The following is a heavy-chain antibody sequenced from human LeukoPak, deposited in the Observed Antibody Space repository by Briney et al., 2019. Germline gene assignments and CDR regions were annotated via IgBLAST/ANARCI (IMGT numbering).Heavy chain of an antibody. Sequence: ASVKVSCEASGYTFTSYGISWVRQAPGQGLEWMGGIIPIFGTANYAQKFQGRVTITADKSTSTAYMGLSSLRSEDTAVYYCARRDGYNFDYRGQGTLVTVSS. CDR1: GYTFTSYG. J-gene: IGHJ4*02. CDR3: ARRDGYNFDY. CDR2: IIPIFGTA. V-gene: IGHV1-69*06. D-gene: IGHD5-24*01.